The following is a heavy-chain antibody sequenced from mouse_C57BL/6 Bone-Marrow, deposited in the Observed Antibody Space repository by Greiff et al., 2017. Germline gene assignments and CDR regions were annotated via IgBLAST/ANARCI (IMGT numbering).Heavy chain of an antibody. CDR1: GFTFSDYG. D-gene: IGHD1-1*01. J-gene: IGHJ4*01. CDR3: ARNYGSSYGYYAMDY. V-gene: IGHV5-15*01. CDR2: ISNLAYSI. Sequence: DVHLVESGGGLVQPGGSLKLSCAASGFTFSDYGMAWVRQAPRKGPEWVAFISNLAYSIYYADTVTGRFTISSENAKNTLYLERSSRRSEDTAMYYCARNYGSSYGYYAMDYWGQGTSVTVSS.